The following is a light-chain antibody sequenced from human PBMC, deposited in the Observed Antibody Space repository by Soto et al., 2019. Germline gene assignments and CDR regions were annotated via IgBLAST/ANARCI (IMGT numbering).Light chain of an antibody. V-gene: IGLV4-69*01. Sequence: QPVLTQSPSASASLGASVKLTCTLSSGHSSYAIAWHQQQSEKGPRYLMKLNSDGSHRKGDGIPDRFSGSSSGAERYLTISSLQSEDEADYYCQTWGTGIHVVFGGGTKLTVL. CDR2: LNSDGSH. CDR3: QTWGTGIHVV. CDR1: SGHSSYA. J-gene: IGLJ2*01.